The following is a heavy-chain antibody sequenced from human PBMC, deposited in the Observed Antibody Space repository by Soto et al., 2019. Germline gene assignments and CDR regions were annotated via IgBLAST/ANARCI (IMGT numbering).Heavy chain of an antibody. V-gene: IGHV1-69*12. D-gene: IGHD2-21*02. Sequence: QVQLVQSGAEVKKPGSSVKVSCKASGGTFSSYAISWVRQAPGQGLEWMGGIIPIFGTANYAQEFQGRVTITADEPTSTAYRERSSLRSEDTAVYYWAPMTAIRGLDDYWGQGPLVTVSS. CDR3: APMTAIRGLDDY. J-gene: IGHJ4*02. CDR1: GGTFSSYA. CDR2: IIPIFGTA.